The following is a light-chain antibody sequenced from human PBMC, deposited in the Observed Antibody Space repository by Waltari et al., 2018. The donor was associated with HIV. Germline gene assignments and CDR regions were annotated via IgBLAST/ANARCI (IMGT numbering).Light chain of an antibody. CDR3: QQFGSSPPYT. V-gene: IGKV3-20*01. J-gene: IGKJ2*01. CDR1: QSVSSSY. Sequence: EIVLTQSPGTLSLSPGERATLSCRASQSVSSSYLAWYQQLPDRFSGSGSGTDFTLTISRLEPEDFAVYYCQQFGSSPPYTFGQGTKLEIK.